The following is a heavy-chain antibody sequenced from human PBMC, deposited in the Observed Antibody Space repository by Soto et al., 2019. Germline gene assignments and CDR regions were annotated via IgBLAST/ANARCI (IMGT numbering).Heavy chain of an antibody. Sequence: QLQLQESGSGLVKPSQTLSLTCAVSGGSISSGGYSWSWIRQPPGKGLEWIGYIYHSRSTYYTPSLKRRVTISVDRSKHPFSLKLSSVTAADTAVYYCARETGTTFMDVWGQGTTVTVSS. CDR1: GGSISSGGYS. CDR3: ARETGTTFMDV. CDR2: IYHSRST. J-gene: IGHJ6*02. D-gene: IGHD1-7*01. V-gene: IGHV4-30-2*01.